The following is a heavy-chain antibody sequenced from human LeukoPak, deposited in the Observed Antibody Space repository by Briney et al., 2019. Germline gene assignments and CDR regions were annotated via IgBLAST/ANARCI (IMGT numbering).Heavy chain of an antibody. D-gene: IGHD3-22*01. V-gene: IGHV1-2*02. CDR2: INPNSGGT. J-gene: IGHJ3*02. CDR3: ARDQITMIVVGGAFDI. Sequence: ASVTVSCKASGYTFTGYYMHWVRQAPGQGLEWMGWINPNSGGTNYAQKFQGRVTMTRDTSISTAYMELSRLRSDDTAVYYCARDQITMIVVGGAFDIWGQGTMVTVSS. CDR1: GYTFTGYY.